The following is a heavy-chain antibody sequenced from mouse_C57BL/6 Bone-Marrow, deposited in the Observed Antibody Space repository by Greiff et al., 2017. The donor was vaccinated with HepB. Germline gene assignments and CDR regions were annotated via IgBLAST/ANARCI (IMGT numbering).Heavy chain of an antibody. CDR3: ARDRYKGGYYFDY. V-gene: IGHV5-4*01. CDR2: ISDGGSYT. CDR1: GFTFSSYA. D-gene: IGHD1-3*01. Sequence: DVHLVESGGGLVKPGGSLKLSCAASGFTFSSYAMSWVRQTPEKRLEWVATISDGGSYTYYPDNVKGRFTISRDNAKNNLYLQMSHLKSEDTAMYYCARDRYKGGYYFDYWGQGTTLTVSS. J-gene: IGHJ2*01.